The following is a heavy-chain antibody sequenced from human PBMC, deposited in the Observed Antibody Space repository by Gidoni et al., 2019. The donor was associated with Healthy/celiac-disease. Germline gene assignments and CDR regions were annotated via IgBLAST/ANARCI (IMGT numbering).Heavy chain of an antibody. Sequence: EVQLVESGGGLVKPGGSLRLSCAASGFTFSSYSMNWVRQAPGKGLEWVSSISSSSSYIYYADSVKGRFTISRDNAKNSLYLQMNSLRAEDTAVYYCARERFLEWLLFVGWFDPWGQGTLVTVSS. J-gene: IGHJ5*02. D-gene: IGHD3-3*01. CDR1: GFTFSSYS. CDR3: ARERFLEWLLFVGWFDP. V-gene: IGHV3-21*01. CDR2: ISSSSSYI.